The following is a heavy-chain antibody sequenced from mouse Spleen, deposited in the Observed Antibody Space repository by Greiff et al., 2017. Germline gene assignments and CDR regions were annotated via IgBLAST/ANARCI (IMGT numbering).Heavy chain of an antibody. D-gene: IGHD1-1*01. CDR3: TRSVVRWYFDV. CDR1: GYTFTDYE. Sequence: QVQLQQSGAELAKPGASVKLSCKASGYTFTDYEMHWVKQTPVHGLEWIGAIDPETGGTAYNQKFKGKAILTADKSSSTAYMELRSLTSEDSAVYYCTRSVVRWYFDVWGAGTTVTVSS. V-gene: IGHV1-15*01. CDR2: IDPETGGT. J-gene: IGHJ1*01.